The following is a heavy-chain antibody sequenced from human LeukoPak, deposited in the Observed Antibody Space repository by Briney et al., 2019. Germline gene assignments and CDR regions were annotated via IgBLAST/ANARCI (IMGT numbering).Heavy chain of an antibody. Sequence: SETLSLTCTVSGGSISSSISYWGWIRQPPRTGLEWIGSIYYSGTTYYNPSLKSRVTISVDTSNNQFSLKVSSVTAADTAVYYCARGEGYSYSDDYYFFYMDVWGKGTTVTVSS. CDR2: IYYSGTT. CDR3: ARGEGYSYSDDYYFFYMDV. J-gene: IGHJ6*03. V-gene: IGHV4-39*07. D-gene: IGHD5-18*01. CDR1: GGSISSSISY.